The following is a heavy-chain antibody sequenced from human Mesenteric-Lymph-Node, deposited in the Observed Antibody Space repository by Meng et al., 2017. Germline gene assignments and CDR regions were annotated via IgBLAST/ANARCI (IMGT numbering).Heavy chain of an antibody. CDR2: INTNTGNP. Sequence: KPRASGQVSGKATGHTFTANHVQWVLQAPGQGLEWIGCINTNTGNPTYAQGFTGRFVFSLDTSVRTAYLQISSLKAEDTAMYYCARDDNGAPDYWGQGTLVTVSS. CDR1: GHTFTANH. CDR3: ARDDNGAPDY. D-gene: IGHD1-14*01. V-gene: IGHV7-4-1*02. J-gene: IGHJ4*02.